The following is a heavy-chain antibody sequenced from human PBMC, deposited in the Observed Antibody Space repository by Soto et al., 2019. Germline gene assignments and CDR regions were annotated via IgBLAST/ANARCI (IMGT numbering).Heavy chain of an antibody. D-gene: IGHD2-2*01. V-gene: IGHV1-69*06. CDR3: ARARELPAAIFEWGDSKAGDYYYCMEG. CDR1: GGTFSSYA. J-gene: IGHJ6*02. Sequence: QVQLVQSGAEVKKPGSSVKVSCKASGGTFSSYAISWVRQAPGQGLEWMGGIIPIVGKANYAQKFQGRVTITADTSTNPAYMELSSLRSEDTAVYYGARARELPAAIFEWGDSKAGDYYYCMEGCGHGTTFTVSS. CDR2: IIPIVGKA.